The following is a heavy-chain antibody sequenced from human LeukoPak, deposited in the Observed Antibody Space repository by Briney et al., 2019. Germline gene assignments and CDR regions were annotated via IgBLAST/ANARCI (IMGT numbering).Heavy chain of an antibody. Sequence: SETLSLTCAVYGGSFSGYYWSWIRQPPGKGLEWIGEINHSGSTNYNPSLKSRFTISVDTSKNQFSLKLSSVTAADTAVYYCARAPFRTDTWDYWGQGTLVTVSS. J-gene: IGHJ4*02. CDR1: GGSFSGYY. D-gene: IGHD1-1*01. V-gene: IGHV4-34*01. CDR3: ARAPFRTDTWDY. CDR2: INHSGST.